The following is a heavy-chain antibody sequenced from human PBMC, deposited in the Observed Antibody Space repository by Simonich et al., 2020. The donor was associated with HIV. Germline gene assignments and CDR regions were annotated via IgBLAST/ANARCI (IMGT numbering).Heavy chain of an antibody. D-gene: IGHD1-26*01. V-gene: IGHV4-59*01. CDR1: GGSISSYY. Sequence: QVQLQESGPGLVKPSETLSLTCTVSGGSISSYYWSWIRQPTGKGLEWNGYIYYSGSTNYNPSLKSRVTISVDTSKNQFSLKLSSVTAADTAVYYCARGYSGYSFNYWGQGTLVTVSS. CDR3: ARGYSGYSFNY. CDR2: IYYSGST. J-gene: IGHJ4*02.